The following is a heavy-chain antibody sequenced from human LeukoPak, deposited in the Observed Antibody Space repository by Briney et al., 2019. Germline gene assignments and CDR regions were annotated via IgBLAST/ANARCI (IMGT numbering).Heavy chain of an antibody. V-gene: IGHV1-2*02. CDR1: GNTFTGYY. Sequence: ASVKVSCKASGNTFTGYYIHWVRQAPGQGLEWMGWINPNSGGTNHAQEFQGRVTMTRDTSISTAYMELRLRSDDTAVYYCARSRNSHDYGDYYFDCWGQGTLVTVSS. CDR2: INPNSGGT. CDR3: ARSRNSHDYGDYYFDC. D-gene: IGHD4-17*01. J-gene: IGHJ4*02.